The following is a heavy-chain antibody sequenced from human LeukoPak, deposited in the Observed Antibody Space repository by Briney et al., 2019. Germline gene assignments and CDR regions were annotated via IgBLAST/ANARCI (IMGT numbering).Heavy chain of an antibody. CDR3: AKEGDFWSGYHYYDFYGMDV. CDR1: GFTFSSYG. J-gene: IGHJ6*02. CDR2: ISYDGSNK. Sequence: PGGSLRLSCAASGFTFSSYGMHWVRQAPGKGLEWVAVISYDGSNKYYADSVKGRFTISRDTSKNTLYLQTNSLRTEDTAVYYCAKEGDFWSGYHYYDFYGMDVWGQGTTVAVSS. V-gene: IGHV3-30*18. D-gene: IGHD3-3*01.